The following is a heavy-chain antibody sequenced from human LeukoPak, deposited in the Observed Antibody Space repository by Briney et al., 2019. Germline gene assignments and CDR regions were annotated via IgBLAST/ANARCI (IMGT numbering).Heavy chain of an antibody. V-gene: IGHV4-4*07. CDR3: ARGGAWFGEFTRPYYYYGMDV. J-gene: IGHJ6*02. Sequence: PSETLSLTCTVSGGSISSYYWSWIRQPAGKGLEWIGRIYTSGSTNYNPSLKSRVTMSVDTSKNQFSLKLSSVTAADTAVYYCARGGAWFGEFTRPYYYYGMDVWGQGTTVTVSS. CDR2: IYTSGST. D-gene: IGHD3-10*01. CDR1: GGSISSYY.